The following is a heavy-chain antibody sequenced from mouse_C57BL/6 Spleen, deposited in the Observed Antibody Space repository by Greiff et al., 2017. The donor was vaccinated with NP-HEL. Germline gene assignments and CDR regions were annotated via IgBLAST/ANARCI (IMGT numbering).Heavy chain of an antibody. J-gene: IGHJ4*01. CDR3: ASRSSGAIDY. CDR2: IYPNSGST. D-gene: IGHD3-2*02. CDR1: GYTFTSYW. Sequence: VQLQQPGAELVKPGASVKLSRKASGYTFTSYWMHWVKQRPGQGLEWIGMIYPNSGSTNYHEKFKRQATLTVYKSSSTAYMHLSSLTSEDSAVYYCASRSSGAIDYWGQGASVTVSS. V-gene: IGHV1-64*01.